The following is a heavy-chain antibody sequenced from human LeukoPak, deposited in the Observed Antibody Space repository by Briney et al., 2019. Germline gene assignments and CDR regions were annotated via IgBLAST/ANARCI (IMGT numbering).Heavy chain of an antibody. CDR2: IYYSGST. Sequence: SETLSLTRTVSGGSISSYYWSWIRQPPGKGLEWIGYIYYSGSTNYNPSLKSRVTISVDTSKNQFSLKLSSVTAADTAVYYCARSFPVVAATLNWFDPWGQGTLVTVSS. CDR1: GGSISSYY. V-gene: IGHV4-59*01. J-gene: IGHJ5*02. CDR3: ARSFPVVAATLNWFDP. D-gene: IGHD2-15*01.